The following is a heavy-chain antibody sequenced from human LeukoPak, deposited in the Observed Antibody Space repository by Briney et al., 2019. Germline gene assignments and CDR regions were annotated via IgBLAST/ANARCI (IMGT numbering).Heavy chain of an antibody. V-gene: IGHV4-39*01. CDR3: ARHVDIVVVPAELPNNWFDP. CDR1: GVSISSSNSY. Sequence: PSETLSPTCTVSGVSISSSNSYWGWIRQPPGKGLEWIGSIYYSGNTYYNASLKSQVSISIDTSKNQFSLRLTSVTAADTAVYYCARHVDIVVVPAELPNNWFDPWGQGTLVTVSS. CDR2: IYYSGNT. D-gene: IGHD2-2*01. J-gene: IGHJ5*02.